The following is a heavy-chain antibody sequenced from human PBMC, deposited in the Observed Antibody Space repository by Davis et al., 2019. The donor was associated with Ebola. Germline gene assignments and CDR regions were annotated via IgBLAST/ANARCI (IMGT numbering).Heavy chain of an antibody. CDR3: ARGWLRSGFDY. CDR2: TYYNSKWYS. D-gene: IGHD5-12*01. J-gene: IGHJ4*02. CDR1: GDSVAGGTGG. V-gene: IGHV6-1*01. Sequence: HSQTLSLTCAISGDSVAGGTGGWNWIRQSPSRGLEWLGRTYYNSKWYSDYAVSVKSRITINPGTSKNQFSLQLNSVTPEDTAVYFCARGWLRSGFDYWGQGTLATVSS.